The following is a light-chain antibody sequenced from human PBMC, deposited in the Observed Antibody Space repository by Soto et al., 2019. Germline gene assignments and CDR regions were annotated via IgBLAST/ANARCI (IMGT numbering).Light chain of an antibody. CDR3: VLYMGNGIWV. CDR2: NTN. CDR1: YSSVSTNYF. V-gene: IGLV8-61*01. Sequence: QTVVTQEPSFSVSRGTTVTLTCALNYSSVSTNYFASWYQQTPGQAPRTLIYNTNTRSSGVPDRFSGSILGSKAALTITGAQADDESDYYCVLYMGNGIWVFGGGTKLTVL. J-gene: IGLJ3*02.